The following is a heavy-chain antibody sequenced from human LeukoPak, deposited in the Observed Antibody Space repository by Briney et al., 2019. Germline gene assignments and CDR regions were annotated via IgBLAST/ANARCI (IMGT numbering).Heavy chain of an antibody. D-gene: IGHD3-10*02. CDR1: RFTFSSYE. J-gene: IGHJ6*04. CDR2: ISSSGSTI. CDR3: AELGITMIGGV. V-gene: IGHV3-48*03. Sequence: GGSLRLSCAASRFTFSSYEINWVRQAPGKLLEWVSYISSSGSTIYYADSVKGRFTIYRDNDKNSLYLQMNSLRAEDTAVYYCAELGITMIGGVWGKGTTVTISS.